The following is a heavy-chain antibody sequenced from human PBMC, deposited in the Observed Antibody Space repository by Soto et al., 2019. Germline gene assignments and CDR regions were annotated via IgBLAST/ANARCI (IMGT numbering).Heavy chain of an antibody. J-gene: IGHJ6*02. Sequence: GHLVQSEAEVKKSGASVKVSCKASGYTFTRYGISWVRQAPGQGLEWMGWISGYNGDTNYAREFRGRVSMTIDTSTTTAYMELRSLTSDDTAVYYCAKNGQPPYYYYGLDVWGQGTKVTVSS. CDR3: AKNGQPPYYYYGLDV. D-gene: IGHD2-8*01. CDR1: GYTFTRYG. V-gene: IGHV1-18*01. CDR2: ISGYNGDT.